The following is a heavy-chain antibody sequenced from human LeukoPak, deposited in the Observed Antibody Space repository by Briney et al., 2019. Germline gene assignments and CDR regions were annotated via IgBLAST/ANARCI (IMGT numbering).Heavy chain of an antibody. CDR2: ISGSGGST. J-gene: IGHJ4*02. D-gene: IGHD4-11*01. CDR1: GFNFDDYG. V-gene: IGHV3-23*01. CDR3: AKDLTVTTLYYFDY. Sequence: PGGSLRLSCAASGFNFDDYGMSWVRQAPGKGLEWVSAISGSGGSTYYADSVKGRFTISRDNSKNTLYLQMNSLRAEDTAVYYCAKDLTVTTLYYFDYWGQGTLVTVSS.